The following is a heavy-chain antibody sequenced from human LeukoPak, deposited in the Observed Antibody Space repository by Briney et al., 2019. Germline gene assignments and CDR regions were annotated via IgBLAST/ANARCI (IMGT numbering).Heavy chain of an antibody. CDR2: ISSSSSYI. D-gene: IGHD6-19*01. Sequence: GESLRLSCAASGFTLSSYSMNWVRQAPGKGLEWVSSISSSSSYIYYADSVKGRFTISRDNAKNSLYLRMNSLRAEDTAVYYCARKYSSGWVDYWGQGTLVTVSS. V-gene: IGHV3-21*01. J-gene: IGHJ4*02. CDR3: ARKYSSGWVDY. CDR1: GFTLSSYS.